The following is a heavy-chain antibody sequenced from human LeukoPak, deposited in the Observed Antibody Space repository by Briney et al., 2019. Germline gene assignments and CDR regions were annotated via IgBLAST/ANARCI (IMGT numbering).Heavy chain of an antibody. CDR3: ARADDYSNEYGMDV. J-gene: IGHJ6*02. V-gene: IGHV1-3*01. CDR2: INAGNGNT. CDR1: GYTFTSYA. D-gene: IGHD4-11*01. Sequence: ASVKVSCKASGYTFTSYAMHWVRQAPGQRLEWMGWINAGNGNTKYSQKFQGRVTITRDTSASTAYMELSSLRSEDTAVYYCARADDYSNEYGMDVWGQGTTVIVSS.